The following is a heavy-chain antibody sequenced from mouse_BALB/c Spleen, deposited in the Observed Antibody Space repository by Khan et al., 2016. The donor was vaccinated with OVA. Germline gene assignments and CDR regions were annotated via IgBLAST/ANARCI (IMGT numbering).Heavy chain of an antibody. J-gene: IGHJ2*01. V-gene: IGHV14-3*02. CDR3: RISTINA. Sequence: EVQLQQSGAELVKPAASLKLSCTASGYNIKDIYIHWVKQRPEKGLERIRRTDPANGNTKYDPKFQGKATITAETYSNTAYLQLSSLTSEDTAVYYWRISTINAWGQGTTLTVSS. CDR2: TDPANGNT. CDR1: GYNIKDIY.